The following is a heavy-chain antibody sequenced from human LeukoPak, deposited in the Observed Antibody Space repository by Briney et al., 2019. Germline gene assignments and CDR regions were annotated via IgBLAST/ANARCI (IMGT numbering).Heavy chain of an antibody. D-gene: IGHD3-10*01. CDR2: ISGSGANR. CDR1: GLRFSDQY. V-gene: IGHV3-11*01. CDR3: AKNFGELLWKPDAFDI. Sequence: GGSLRLSCAASGLRFSDQYMIWIRQTPGKGLEWVSFISGSGANRFYADSMKGRFTISKDNTKNSLYLQMNSLRAEDTAIYYCAKNFGELLWKPDAFDIWGQGTMVTVSS. J-gene: IGHJ3*02.